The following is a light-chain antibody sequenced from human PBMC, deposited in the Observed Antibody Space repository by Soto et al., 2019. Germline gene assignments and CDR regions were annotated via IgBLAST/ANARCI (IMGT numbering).Light chain of an antibody. CDR3: QSYDHSTVV. CDR2: EDN. Sequence: NFMLTQPHSVSESPGKTVTISCTRSSGSIASNYVQWYQQRPGSAPTTVIYEDNQRPSGVPDRFSGSTDGSSNSASLTISGLQTEDEADYYCQSYDHSTVVFGGGTRVTVL. CDR1: SGSIASNY. J-gene: IGLJ2*01. V-gene: IGLV6-57*04.